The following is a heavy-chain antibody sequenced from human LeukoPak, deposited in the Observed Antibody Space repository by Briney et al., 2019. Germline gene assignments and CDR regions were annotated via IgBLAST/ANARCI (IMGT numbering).Heavy chain of an antibody. D-gene: IGHD6-13*01. Sequence: PGGSLRLSCAASGLSFSDYWANWVRLAPGKGLEWVANMNEYGTQTNYVDSVKGRFTISRDRSKTSVYLHMESLRVEDTAVYYCTTLSAAAIDYWGRGTLVTVSS. V-gene: IGHV3-7*01. CDR2: MNEYGTQT. CDR1: GLSFSDYW. J-gene: IGHJ4*02. CDR3: TTLSAAAIDY.